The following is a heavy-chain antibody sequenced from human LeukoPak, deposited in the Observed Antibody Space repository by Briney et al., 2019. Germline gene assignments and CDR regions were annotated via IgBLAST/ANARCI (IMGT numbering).Heavy chain of an antibody. J-gene: IGHJ4*02. D-gene: IGHD5-12*01. CDR3: ARLTGYDWESSYDY. Sequence: GSLRLSCAASGFTVSSNYMSWVRQPPGKGLEWIGEIYHSGSTNYNPSLKSRVTISVDTSKNQFSLKLSSVTAADTAVYYCARLTGYDWESSYDYWGQGTLVTVPS. CDR1: GFTVSSNY. CDR2: IYHSGST. V-gene: IGHV4-4*02.